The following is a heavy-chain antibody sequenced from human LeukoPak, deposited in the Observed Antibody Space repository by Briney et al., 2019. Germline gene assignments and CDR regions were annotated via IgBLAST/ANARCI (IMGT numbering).Heavy chain of an antibody. J-gene: IGHJ4*02. CDR3: AKDRIRGSYYFDY. CDR2: IRYDGSNK. V-gene: IGHV3-30*02. Sequence: GGSLRLSCAASGFTFSSYWMHWVRQAPGKGLEWVAFIRYDGSNKYYADSVKGRFTISRDNSKNTLYLQMNSLRAEDTAVYYCAKDRIRGSYYFDYWGQGTLVTVSS. CDR1: GFTFSSYW. D-gene: IGHD2-15*01.